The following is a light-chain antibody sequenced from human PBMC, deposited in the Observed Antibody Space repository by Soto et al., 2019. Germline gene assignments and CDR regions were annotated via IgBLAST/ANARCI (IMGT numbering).Light chain of an antibody. V-gene: IGKV1-5*01. Sequence: DIQMTPSRSTLSASVVYIVNITFRASQSISSWLAWYQQKPGKAPKLLIYDASSLESGVPSRFSGSGSGTEFTLTISSLQPDDFATYYCQKYNSYSPKFGQGTKVDIK. J-gene: IGKJ1*01. CDR3: QKYNSYSPK. CDR2: DAS. CDR1: QSISSW.